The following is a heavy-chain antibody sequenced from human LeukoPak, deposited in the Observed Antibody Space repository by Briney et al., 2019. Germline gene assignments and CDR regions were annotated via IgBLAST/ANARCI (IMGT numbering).Heavy chain of an antibody. Sequence: SETLSLTCTVSGVSSYYWSWIRQPPGKGLEWIGYIHYSGSTNYNPSLKSRVTISMDTSKNQFSLKLSSVTAADTAVYYCARARRYYYGSGSHFDYWGQGTLVTVSS. CDR1: GVSSYY. CDR3: ARARRYYYGSGSHFDY. D-gene: IGHD3-10*01. V-gene: IGHV4-59*12. CDR2: IHYSGST. J-gene: IGHJ4*02.